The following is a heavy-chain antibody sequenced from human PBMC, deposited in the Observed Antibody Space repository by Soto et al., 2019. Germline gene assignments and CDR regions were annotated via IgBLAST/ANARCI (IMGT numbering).Heavy chain of an antibody. J-gene: IGHJ6*02. CDR1: GYTFTSYG. D-gene: IGHD6-6*01. Sequence: QVQLVQSGAEVKKPGASVKVSCKASGYTFTSYGISWVRQAPGQGLEWMGWISAYNGNTNYAQKLQGRVTMTTDTSTSTAYMELRSLRSDDTAVYYCARVAARLPYYYYTVWTSGAKGPRSPSP. V-gene: IGHV1-18*01. CDR3: ARVAARLPYYYYTVWTS. CDR2: ISAYNGNT.